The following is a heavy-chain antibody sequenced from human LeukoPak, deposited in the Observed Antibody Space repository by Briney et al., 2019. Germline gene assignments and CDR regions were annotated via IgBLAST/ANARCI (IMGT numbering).Heavy chain of an antibody. CDR2: ITGAGNT. CDR3: ARELVEPGLWYFDL. D-gene: IGHD1-1*01. V-gene: IGHV3-13*01. J-gene: IGHJ2*01. CDR1: RFTFSSYD. Sequence: PGGSLRLSCAASRFTFSSYDMHWVRQDIGKGLHWVSAITGAGNTDYGGSVKGRFTISRENAKNSLYLHMNSLRDGDTAVYYCARELVEPGLWYFDLWGRGTLVTVSS.